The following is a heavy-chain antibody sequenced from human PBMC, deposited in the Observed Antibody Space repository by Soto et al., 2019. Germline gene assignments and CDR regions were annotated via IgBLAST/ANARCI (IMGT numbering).Heavy chain of an antibody. Sequence: QITLNESGPPLVKPTQTLTLTCTFSGFSLSTRDVGVGWIRQPPGEALEWLGVVYWDDDKTYSPSLKSRLTITKDTSNTPVVLRMTKVDPVNTATYYCAHCRGGVASFWGQGTLVTVSS. V-gene: IGHV2-5*02. CDR3: AHCRGGVASF. CDR2: VYWDDDK. D-gene: IGHD3-16*01. CDR1: GFSLSTRDVG. J-gene: IGHJ4*02.